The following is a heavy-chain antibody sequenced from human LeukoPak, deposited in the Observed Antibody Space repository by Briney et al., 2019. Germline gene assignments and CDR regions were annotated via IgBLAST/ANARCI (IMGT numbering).Heavy chain of an antibody. CDR3: ARDRYQLPYEIDY. J-gene: IGHJ4*02. CDR1: GYTFTNYG. V-gene: IGHV7-4-1*02. D-gene: IGHD2-2*01. Sequence: ASVKVSCRASGYTFTNYGVNWVRQAPGQGLEWMGWINTNTRNPTYAQGFTGRFVFSLDTSLSTAYLQISSLKAEDTAVYYCARDRYQLPYEIDYWGQGTLVTVSS. CDR2: INTNTRNP.